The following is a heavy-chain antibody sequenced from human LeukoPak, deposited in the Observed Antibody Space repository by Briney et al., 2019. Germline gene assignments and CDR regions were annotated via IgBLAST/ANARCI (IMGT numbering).Heavy chain of an antibody. J-gene: IGHJ4*02. Sequence: GASVKVSCXASGYTFTGYYIHWVRQAHGQGLEWMGWINPNSGDTNYAQKFQGRVTMTRDTSISTAYMELSRLRSDDAAVYYCARDRNTMILIDWGQGTLVTVSS. CDR2: INPNSGDT. D-gene: IGHD3-22*01. V-gene: IGHV1-2*02. CDR1: GYTFTGYY. CDR3: ARDRNTMILID.